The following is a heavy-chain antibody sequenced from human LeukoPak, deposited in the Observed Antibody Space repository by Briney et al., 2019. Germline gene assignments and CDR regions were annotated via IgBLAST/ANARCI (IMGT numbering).Heavy chain of an antibody. CDR1: GLTLSVSP. J-gene: IGHJ2*01. Sequence: GGSLKLSCATSGLTLSVSPMHWVRQASGKGLEWVGRIRSKANLYATTYAASVRGRFSISRDDSKNTAYLQMNSLQTEDTAVYFCSSKSSPSGWYFDLWGRGTLVTVSS. CDR2: IRSKANLYAT. V-gene: IGHV3-73*01. CDR3: SSKSSPSGWYFDL.